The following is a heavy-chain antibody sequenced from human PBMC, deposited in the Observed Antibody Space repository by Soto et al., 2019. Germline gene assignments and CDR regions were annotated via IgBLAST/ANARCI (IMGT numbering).Heavy chain of an antibody. Sequence: QVQLVQSGAEVKKPGASVKVSCKASGYTFTSYAMHWVRQAPGQRLEWMGWINAGNGNTKYSQKFQGRVTITRATSASTAYMELSSLRSEDTAVYYCARARTVETAMVYYYYGMDVWGQGTTVTVSS. CDR2: INAGNGNT. CDR3: ARARTVETAMVYYYYGMDV. CDR1: GYTFTSYA. J-gene: IGHJ6*02. D-gene: IGHD5-18*01. V-gene: IGHV1-3*01.